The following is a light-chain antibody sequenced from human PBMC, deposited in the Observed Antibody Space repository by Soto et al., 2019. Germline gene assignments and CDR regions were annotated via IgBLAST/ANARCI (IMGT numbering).Light chain of an antibody. CDR3: QHYGDSPPFT. CDR2: GTS. CDR1: QIISSSY. V-gene: IGKV3-20*01. Sequence: EVVLTQSPGILSLSPGERATLSCRTSQIISSSYLAWYQQRPGQAPRLLMHGTSSRASGIPDRFSGSGSGTDFTLSISRLEPEDFAVYYCQHYGDSPPFTFGPGTKVDIK. J-gene: IGKJ3*01.